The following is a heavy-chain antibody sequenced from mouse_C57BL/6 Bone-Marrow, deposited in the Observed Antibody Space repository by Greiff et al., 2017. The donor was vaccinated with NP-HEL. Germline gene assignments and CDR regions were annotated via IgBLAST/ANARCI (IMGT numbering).Heavy chain of an antibody. J-gene: IGHJ4*01. CDR1: GFTFSSYA. Sequence: EVKVVESGGGLVKPGGSLKLSCAASGFTFSSYAMSWVRQTPEKRLEWVATISDGGSYTYYPDNVKGRFTISRDNAKNNLYLQMSHLKSEDTAMYYCARLYYGSSYYYAMDYWGQGTSVTVSS. V-gene: IGHV5-4*03. CDR2: ISDGGSYT. CDR3: ARLYYGSSYYYAMDY. D-gene: IGHD1-1*01.